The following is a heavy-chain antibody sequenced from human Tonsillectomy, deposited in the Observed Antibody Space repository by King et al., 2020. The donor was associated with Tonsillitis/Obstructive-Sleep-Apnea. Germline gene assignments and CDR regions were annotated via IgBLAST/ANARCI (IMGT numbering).Heavy chain of an antibody. Sequence: QLVQSGAEVKKPGASVKVSCKASGYTFTGHYMHWVRQSPGQGLEWMGRINPNSGGTNYAQKFQGRVTMTRYTSISTAYMELSRRRSDDTAVYYCAREGDRSSSSKAFDIWGQGTMVTVSS. CDR1: GYTFTGHY. CDR3: AREGDRSSSSKAFDI. CDR2: INPNSGGT. J-gene: IGHJ3*02. V-gene: IGHV1-2*06. D-gene: IGHD6-6*01.